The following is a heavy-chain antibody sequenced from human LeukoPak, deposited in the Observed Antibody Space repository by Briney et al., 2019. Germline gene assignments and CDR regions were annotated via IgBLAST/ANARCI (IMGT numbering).Heavy chain of an antibody. V-gene: IGHV3-48*02. CDR2: ITGSSSTI. CDR3: ARSSGHLDY. D-gene: IGHD3-22*01. J-gene: IGHJ4*02. Sequence: GRSLRLSCAASGFTFSGYSMNWVRQAPGKGLEWISYITGSSSTIYYADSVKGRFTVSRDNAKNSLYLQMNSLRDEDTAVYYCARSSGHLDYWGQGTLVTVSS. CDR1: GFTFSGYS.